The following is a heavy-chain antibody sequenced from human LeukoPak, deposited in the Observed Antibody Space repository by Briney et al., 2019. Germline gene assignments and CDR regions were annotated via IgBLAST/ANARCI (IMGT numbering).Heavy chain of an antibody. D-gene: IGHD6-19*01. CDR3: HSGWYPNPGDAFDI. CDR2: INPNSGDT. Sequence: GASVKVSCKPSGYIFTDYYMHWVRQAPGQGLEWMGWINPNSGDTNYAQKFQDRVTMTRDTSISTAYLELSRLRSDDTAVYYCHSGWYPNPGDAFDIWGQGTMVTVSS. V-gene: IGHV1-2*02. J-gene: IGHJ3*02. CDR1: GYIFTDYY.